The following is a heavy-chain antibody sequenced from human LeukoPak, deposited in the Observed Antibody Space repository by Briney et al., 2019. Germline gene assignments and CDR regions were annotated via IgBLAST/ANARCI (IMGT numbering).Heavy chain of an antibody. V-gene: IGHV3-48*02. D-gene: IGHD5-18*01. CDR1: GFTFSIYS. CDR2: ISSTSGTI. CDR3: ARPVGLRGSYLGHLDY. Sequence: GGSLRLSCAASGFTFSIYSMNWVRQAPGKGLEWVSYISSTSGTIYYADSVKGRFTISRDNAKNSLYLQMNSLRDDDTAVYYCARPVGLRGSYLGHLDYWGQGTLVTVSS. J-gene: IGHJ4*02.